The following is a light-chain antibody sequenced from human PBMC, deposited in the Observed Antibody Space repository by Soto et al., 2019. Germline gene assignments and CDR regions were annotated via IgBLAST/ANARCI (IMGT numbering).Light chain of an antibody. CDR2: KAS. CDR3: QQYNSSPST. V-gene: IGKV1-5*03. CDR1: QSISSW. J-gene: IGKJ3*01. Sequence: DIQMTQSPSTLSASVGDRVTITCRASQSISSWLAWYHQKPGKAPKLLIYKASSLESGVPSRFSGSGSGTEFTLTISSLQPDDLATYSCQQYNSSPSTFGPGTKVDIK.